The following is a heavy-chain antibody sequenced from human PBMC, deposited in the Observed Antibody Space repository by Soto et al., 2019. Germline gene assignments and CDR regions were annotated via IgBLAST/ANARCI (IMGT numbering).Heavy chain of an antibody. CDR1: GYIFHSYW. CDR3: ARHRYNAGPTDNDMDV. V-gene: IGHV5-51*01. Sequence: GESLKISCKASGYIFHSYWIGWVRQMPGEGLEWMGIIYPSDSDTRYSPSFQGQVTMSVDKSIRTAYLQWNSLKVSDTATYYCARHRYNAGPTDNDMDVWGQGTTVTVSS. J-gene: IGHJ6*02. CDR2: IYPSDSDT. D-gene: IGHD1-1*01.